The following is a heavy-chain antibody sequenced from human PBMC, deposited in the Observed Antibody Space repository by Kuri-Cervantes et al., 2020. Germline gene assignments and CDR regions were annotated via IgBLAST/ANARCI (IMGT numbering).Heavy chain of an antibody. D-gene: IGHD4-17*01. Sequence: GESLKISCAASGFTFSSYRMSWVRQAPGKGLEWVANIKQDGSEKHYVDSVKGRFTISRDNAKNSLYLQMNSLRAEDTAVYYCARGGIGDGDYEGYYFDYWGQGTLVTSPQ. CDR3: ARGGIGDGDYEGYYFDY. V-gene: IGHV3-7*01. J-gene: IGHJ4*02. CDR1: GFTFSSYR. CDR2: IKQDGSEK.